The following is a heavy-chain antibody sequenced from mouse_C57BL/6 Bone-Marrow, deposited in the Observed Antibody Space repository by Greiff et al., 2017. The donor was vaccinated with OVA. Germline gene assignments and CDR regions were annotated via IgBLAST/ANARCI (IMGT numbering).Heavy chain of an antibody. J-gene: IGHJ3*01. D-gene: IGHD2-4*01. CDR2: FYPGRGSI. Sequence: QVQLQQSGAELVKPGASVKLSCKASGYTFTEYTIHWVQQRSGQGLEWIGWFYPGRGSIKYNEKFKDKATLTADKSSSTVYMELSRLTSEDSAVYFCARHEDRRAGEGLPFAYWGQGTLVTVSA. CDR3: ARHEDRRAGEGLPFAY. V-gene: IGHV1-62-2*01. CDR1: GYTFTEYT.